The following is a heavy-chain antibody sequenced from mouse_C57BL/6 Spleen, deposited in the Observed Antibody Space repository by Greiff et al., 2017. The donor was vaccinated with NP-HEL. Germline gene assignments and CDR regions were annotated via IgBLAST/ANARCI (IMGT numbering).Heavy chain of an antibody. V-gene: IGHV1-18*01. CDR2: INPNNGGT. CDR3: ARGGTVVAHWYFDV. Sequence: VQLQQSGPELVKPGASVKIPCKASGYTFTDYNMDWVKQSHGKSLEWIGDINPNNGGTIYNQKFKGKATLTVDKSSSTAYMELRSLTSEDTAVYYCARGGTVVAHWYFDVWGTGTTVTVSS. J-gene: IGHJ1*03. D-gene: IGHD1-1*01. CDR1: GYTFTDYN.